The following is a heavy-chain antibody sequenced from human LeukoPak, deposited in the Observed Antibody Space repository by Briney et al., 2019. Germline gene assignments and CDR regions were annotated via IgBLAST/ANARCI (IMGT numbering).Heavy chain of an antibody. V-gene: IGHV3-11*04. Sequence: GSLRLSCAASGFTFSDYYMSWIRQAPGKGLEWVACITNTGSIVYYADSVKGRFTISRDNAKNSLYLQMNSLRAEDTAVYYCARDPGRGYYDYWGQGTLVTVSS. CDR3: ARDPGRGYYDY. D-gene: IGHD3-22*01. J-gene: IGHJ4*02. CDR1: GFTFSDYY. CDR2: ITNTGSIV.